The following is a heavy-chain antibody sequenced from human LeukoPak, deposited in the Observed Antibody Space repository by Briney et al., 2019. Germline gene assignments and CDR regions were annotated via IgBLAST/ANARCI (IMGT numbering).Heavy chain of an antibody. J-gene: IGHJ6*02. D-gene: IGHD3-10*01. Sequence: GGSLRLSCAASGFTFTSYSMNWVRQAPGKGLEWVSTISGGGGSTYYADSVKGRFTISRDNSKNTLYLQVNSLRAEDTAVYYCARVGFDGMDVWGQGTTVTVSS. CDR3: ARVGFDGMDV. CDR2: ISGGGGST. CDR1: GFTFTSYS. V-gene: IGHV3-23*01.